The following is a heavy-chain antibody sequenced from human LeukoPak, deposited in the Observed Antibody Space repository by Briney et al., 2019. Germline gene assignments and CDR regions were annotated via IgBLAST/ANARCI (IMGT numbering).Heavy chain of an antibody. D-gene: IGHD2-8*02. Sequence: SETLSLTCTVSGGSISSYYWSWIRQPAGKGLEWIGRIYNSGSTNYNPSLKSRVTISVDKSKNQFSLKLSSVTAADTAVYYCARQLVDWFDPWGQGTLVTVSS. J-gene: IGHJ5*02. CDR3: ARQLVDWFDP. CDR1: GGSISSYY. CDR2: IYNSGST. V-gene: IGHV4-4*07.